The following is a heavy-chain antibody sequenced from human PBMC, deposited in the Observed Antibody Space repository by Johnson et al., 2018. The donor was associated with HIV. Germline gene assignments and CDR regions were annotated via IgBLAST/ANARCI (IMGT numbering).Heavy chain of an antibody. CDR3: AREDGYNWVGAFDI. D-gene: IGHD5-24*01. J-gene: IGHJ3*02. V-gene: IGHV3-7*01. Sequence: VQLVESGGGLVQPGGSLRLSCAASGFNVSSNYMSWVRQAPGKGLEWVANIKQDGSEKYYVDSVKGRFTISRDNAKNSLYLQMNSLRAEDTAVYYCAREDGYNWVGAFDIWGQGTMVTVSS. CDR2: IKQDGSEK. CDR1: GFNVSSNY.